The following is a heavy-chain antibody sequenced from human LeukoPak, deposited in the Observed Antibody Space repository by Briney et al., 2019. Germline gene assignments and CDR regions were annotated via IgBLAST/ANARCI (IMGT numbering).Heavy chain of an antibody. V-gene: IGHV3-23*01. J-gene: IGHJ4*02. CDR2: ISGRGGST. CDR3: AKVPYDSSGYSDHDY. Sequence: GGSLRLSCAASGXTFSSYAMSWVRQAPGKGLQSVSAISGRGGSTYYADSVKGRFTISRDNSKNTLYLQMNNLRAEDTAVYYCAKVPYDSSGYSDHDYWGQGTLVTVSS. CDR1: GXTFSSYA. D-gene: IGHD3-22*01.